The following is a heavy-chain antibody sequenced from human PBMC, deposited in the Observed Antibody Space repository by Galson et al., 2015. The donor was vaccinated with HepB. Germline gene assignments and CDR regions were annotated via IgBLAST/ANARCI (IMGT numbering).Heavy chain of an antibody. Sequence: TLSLTCTVSGGSISSGGYYWSWIRQHPGKGLEWIGYIYYSGSTYYNPSLKSRVTISVDTSKNQFSLKLSSVTAADTAVYYCARGMVRGDKGYYYYYGMDVWGQGTTVTVSS. V-gene: IGHV4-31*03. D-gene: IGHD3-10*01. CDR2: IYYSGST. CDR3: ARGMVRGDKGYYYYYGMDV. J-gene: IGHJ6*02. CDR1: GGSISSGGYY.